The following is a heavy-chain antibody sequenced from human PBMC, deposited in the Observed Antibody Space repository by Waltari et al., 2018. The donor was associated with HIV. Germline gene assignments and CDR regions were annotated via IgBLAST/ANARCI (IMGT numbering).Heavy chain of an antibody. CDR2: IYYTGRA. D-gene: IGHD1-26*01. CDR1: GGSVSSSSYF. V-gene: IGHV4-39*01. CDR3: ARHALRVGAAYWNFDL. J-gene: IGHJ2*01. Sequence: QLQLQESGPGLVKPSETLSLTCTVPGGSVSSSSYFWGWIRQPPGKWLEWVGRIYYTGRAYYNPSLKSRVTISVDTSKNQFSLKVTSVTAADTAVYYCARHALRVGAAYWNFDLWGRGTLVTVSS.